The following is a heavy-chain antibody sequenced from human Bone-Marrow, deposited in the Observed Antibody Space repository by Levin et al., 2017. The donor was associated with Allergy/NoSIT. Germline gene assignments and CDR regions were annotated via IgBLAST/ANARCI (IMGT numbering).Heavy chain of an antibody. J-gene: IGHJ4*02. D-gene: IGHD5-18*01. CDR3: ARQPGDTAAFDY. V-gene: IGHV4-59*01. CDR2: IHSRGDT. Sequence: SQTLSLTCSVSGASIRNYYWSWIRQSPGKGLEWIAYIHSRGDTNNNSPLKSRVSISVDTSKNQISLKLTSVTAADTAVYYCARQPGDTAAFDYWGQGILVTVSS. CDR1: GASIRNYY.